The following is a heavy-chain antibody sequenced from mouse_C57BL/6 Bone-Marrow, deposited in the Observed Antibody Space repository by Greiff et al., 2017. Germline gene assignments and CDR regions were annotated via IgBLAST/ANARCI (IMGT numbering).Heavy chain of an antibody. D-gene: IGHD2-4*01. CDR1: GFTFSSYA. J-gene: IGHJ3*01. CDR2: ISSGGDYI. Sequence: EVMLVESGEGLVKPGGSLTLSCAASGFTFSSYAMSWVRQTPEQRLEWVAYISSGGDYIYYADTVNGRFTISRANATNTLYLHMSSLKTEDTAMYYCTRDYYDYDTWFAYWGQGTLVTVSA. V-gene: IGHV5-9-1*02. CDR3: TRDYYDYDTWFAY.